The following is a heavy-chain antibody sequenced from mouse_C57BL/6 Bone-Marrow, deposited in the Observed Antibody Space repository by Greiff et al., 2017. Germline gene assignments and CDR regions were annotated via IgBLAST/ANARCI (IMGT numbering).Heavy chain of an antibody. CDR1: GYTFTSYW. D-gene: IGHD2-4*01. Sequence: QVQLQQPGAELVKPGASVKMSCKASGYTFTSYWITWVKQRPGQGLEWIGDIYPGSGSTNYNEKFKSKVTLTVDTSSSTAYMQLSSLTSEDSAVYYCARYYDYDEVDYWGQGTTLPVSS. CDR3: ARYYDYDEVDY. J-gene: IGHJ2*01. V-gene: IGHV1-55*01. CDR2: IYPGSGST.